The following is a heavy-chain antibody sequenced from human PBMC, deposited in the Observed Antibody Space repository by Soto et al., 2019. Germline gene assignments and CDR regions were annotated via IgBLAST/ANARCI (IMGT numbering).Heavy chain of an antibody. CDR2: IGTAGDT. Sequence: EVQLVESGGGLVQPGGSLRLSCAASGFTFSSYDMHWVRQATGKGLEWVSAIGTAGDTYYPGSVKGRFTISRENAKNSLYLQRNSLRAGDTAVYYYARDSGDCSGGSCGYGMDVWGQGTTVTVSS. J-gene: IGHJ6*02. CDR3: ARDSGDCSGGSCGYGMDV. V-gene: IGHV3-13*04. D-gene: IGHD2-15*01. CDR1: GFTFSSYD.